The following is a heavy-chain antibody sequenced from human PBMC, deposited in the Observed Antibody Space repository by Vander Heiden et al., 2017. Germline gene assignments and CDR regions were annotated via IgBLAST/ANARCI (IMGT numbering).Heavy chain of an antibody. J-gene: IGHJ5*02. CDR1: GFKFSDYR. Sequence: QVQLVESGGGVVQSGRSLRLYCAASGFKFSDYRMHWVRQAPGKGLEWLAVISFDGTKKYYADSVTGRFIISRDDSKNTLYLQMNSLRPEDTALYYCARDDYDSSGANWFDPWGQGTLVTVSS. V-gene: IGHV3-30*03. CDR3: ARDDYDSSGANWFDP. D-gene: IGHD3-22*01. CDR2: ISFDGTKK.